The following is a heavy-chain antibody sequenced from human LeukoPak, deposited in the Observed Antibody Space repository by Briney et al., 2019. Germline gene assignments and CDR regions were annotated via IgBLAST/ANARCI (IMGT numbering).Heavy chain of an antibody. CDR2: ISGSGEST. CDR1: GLTFRSYA. J-gene: IGHJ4*02. Sequence: GGSLRLSCAASGLTFRSYAMSWVRQAPGKGLEWVSGISGSGESTYYVDSVKGRFTISRDNSKNTLYLQMNSLRAEDTAVYYCAEIFYYDTSGYLDKWGRGTLVTVSS. D-gene: IGHD3-22*01. CDR3: AEIFYYDTSGYLDK. V-gene: IGHV3-23*01.